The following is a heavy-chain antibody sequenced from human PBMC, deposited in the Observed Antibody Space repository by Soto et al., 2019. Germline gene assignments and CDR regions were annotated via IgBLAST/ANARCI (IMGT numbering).Heavy chain of an antibody. CDR3: ARVRVESGYPEYFQH. Sequence: EVQLVESGGGLIQPGGSLRLSCAASGFTVSSNYMSWVRQAPGKGLEWVSVIYSGGSTYYADSVKGRFTISRDNSKNTLYLQMNILIAEDTAVYYRARVRVESGYPEYFQHWGQGILVTVSS. CDR2: IYSGGST. J-gene: IGHJ1*01. CDR1: GFTVSSNY. V-gene: IGHV3-53*01. D-gene: IGHD3-22*01.